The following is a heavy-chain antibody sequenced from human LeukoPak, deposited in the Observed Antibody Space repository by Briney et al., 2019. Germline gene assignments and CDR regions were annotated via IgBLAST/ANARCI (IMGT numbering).Heavy chain of an antibody. CDR2: IYISGSGST. V-gene: IGHV4-4*07. D-gene: IGHD4-17*01. Sequence: SETLSLTCTVSGGSISSYYWSWIRQPAGKGLEWIGRIYISGSGSTNYNPSLKSRVTMSVDTSKNQFSLKLSSVTAADTAVYYCARGGNDGDRYYYYYYMDVWGKGTTVTISS. CDR3: ARGGNDGDRYYYYYYMDV. J-gene: IGHJ6*03. CDR1: GGSISSYY.